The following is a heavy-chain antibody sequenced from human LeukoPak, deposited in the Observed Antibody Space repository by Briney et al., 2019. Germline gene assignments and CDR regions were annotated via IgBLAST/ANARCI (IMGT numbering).Heavy chain of an antibody. D-gene: IGHD2-2*01. Sequence: GAPVKVSCKASGYTFTSYDISWVRQAPGKGLEWMGGFDPEDGETIYAQKFQGRVAMTEDTSTDTAYMELSSLRSEDTAVYYCATTSYCSSTSCIWYFDLWGRGTLVTVSS. J-gene: IGHJ2*01. CDR1: GYTFTSYD. CDR3: ATTSYCSSTSCIWYFDL. V-gene: IGHV1-24*01. CDR2: FDPEDGET.